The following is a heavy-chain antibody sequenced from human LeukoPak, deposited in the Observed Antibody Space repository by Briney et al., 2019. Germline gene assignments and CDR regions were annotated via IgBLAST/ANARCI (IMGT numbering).Heavy chain of an antibody. CDR1: GASISSGDYY. Sequence: SETLSLTCTVSGASISSGDYYWSWLRQPPGKGLEGIGYIYYSGSTYYNPSLKSRVTISRDTSKNQVSLKVSSVTAADTAVYYCARVPYGDYMNYWGQGTLVTVSS. CDR3: ARVPYGDYMNY. D-gene: IGHD4-17*01. CDR2: IYYSGST. J-gene: IGHJ4*02. V-gene: IGHV4-30-4*01.